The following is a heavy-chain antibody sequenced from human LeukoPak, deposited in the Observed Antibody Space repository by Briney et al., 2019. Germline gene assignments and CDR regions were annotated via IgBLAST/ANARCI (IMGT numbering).Heavy chain of an antibody. V-gene: IGHV3-23*01. J-gene: IGHJ4*02. D-gene: IGHD2/OR15-2a*01. CDR1: GNTVNNFV. CDR2: ISGSGHST. Sequence: GSLRLSRSASGNTVNNFVMTWGRQAPGKGLEWVSSISGSGHSTYYADSVKGRVTISRDNSKNTVSLHMNSLRADDSARYYCAKGRSMGRFDYWGQGALVIVSS. CDR3: AKGRSMGRFDY.